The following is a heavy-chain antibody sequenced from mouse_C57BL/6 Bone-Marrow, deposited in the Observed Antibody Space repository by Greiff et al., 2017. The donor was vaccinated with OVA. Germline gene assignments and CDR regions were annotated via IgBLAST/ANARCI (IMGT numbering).Heavy chain of an antibody. J-gene: IGHJ4*01. Sequence: QVHVKQSGAELARPGASVKLSCKASGYTFTSYGISWVKQRTGQGLEWIGEIYPRSGNTYYNEKFKGKATLTADKSSSTAYMELRSLTSEDSAVYFCARSLRRKDYYAMDYWGQGTSVTVSS. CDR1: GYTFTSYG. CDR2: IYPRSGNT. CDR3: ARSLRRKDYYAMDY. V-gene: IGHV1-81*01. D-gene: IGHD1-2*01.